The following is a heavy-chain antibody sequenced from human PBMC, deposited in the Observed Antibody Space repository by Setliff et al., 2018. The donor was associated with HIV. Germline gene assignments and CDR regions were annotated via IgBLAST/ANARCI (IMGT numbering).Heavy chain of an antibody. CDR3: ARERDSDGFQFDP. D-gene: IGHD3-22*01. J-gene: IGHJ5*02. V-gene: IGHV3-33*01. Sequence: GGSLRLSCAASGFTFSSYGMHWVRQAPGKGLEWVAVIWYDGSNKYYADSVKGRFTISRDNSENTLYLQMDGLRSEDMAVYYCARERDSDGFQFDPWGQGTLVTV. CDR2: IWYDGSNK. CDR1: GFTFSSYG.